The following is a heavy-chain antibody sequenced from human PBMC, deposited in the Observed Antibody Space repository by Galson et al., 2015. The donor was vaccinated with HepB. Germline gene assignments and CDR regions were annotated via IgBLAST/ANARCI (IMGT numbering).Heavy chain of an antibody. D-gene: IGHD3-22*01. J-gene: IGHJ4*02. CDR3: ASGLYYYDSSGYPPGDDY. CDR1: GFTFSSYA. CDR2: ISGSGGST. V-gene: IGHV3-23*01. Sequence: SLRLSCAASGFTFSSYAMSWVRQAPGKGLEWVSAISGSGGSTYYADSVKGRFTISRDNSKNTLYLQMNSLRAEDTAVYYCASGLYYYDSSGYPPGDDYWGQGTLVTVSS.